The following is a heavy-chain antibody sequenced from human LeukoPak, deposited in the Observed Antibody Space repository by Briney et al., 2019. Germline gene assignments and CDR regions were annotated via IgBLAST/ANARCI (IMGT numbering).Heavy chain of an antibody. D-gene: IGHD3-16*01. Sequence: GGSLRLSCAASGFIFSDYWTHWVRQTPGKGLVWVSRIRSDGADIQYADSVRGRFTISRDNAKSTLYLQMNSLRTEDTAVYFCARGGGLDVWGQGATVTVSS. J-gene: IGHJ6*02. CDR3: ARGGGLDV. CDR2: IRSDGADI. V-gene: IGHV3-74*03. CDR1: GFIFSDYW.